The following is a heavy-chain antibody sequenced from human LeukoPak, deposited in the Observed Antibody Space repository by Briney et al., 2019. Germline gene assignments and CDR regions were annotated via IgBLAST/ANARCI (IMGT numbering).Heavy chain of an antibody. J-gene: IGHJ5*02. CDR3: ARESNYYGTGTGWFDP. Sequence: SETLSLTCAVSGGSISSGGYSWSWIRQPPGKGLEWIGYIYYSGSTYYNPSLKSRVTISVDTSKNQFSLKLSSVTAADTALYYCARESNYYGTGTGWFDPWGQGTLVTVSS. D-gene: IGHD3-10*01. CDR2: IYYSGST. CDR1: GGSISSGGYS. V-gene: IGHV4-30-4*07.